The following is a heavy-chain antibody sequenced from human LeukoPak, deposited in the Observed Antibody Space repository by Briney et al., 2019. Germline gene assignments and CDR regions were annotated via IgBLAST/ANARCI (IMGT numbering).Heavy chain of an antibody. Sequence: SETLSLTCTVSGGSISSSSYYWGWIRQPPGKGLEWIGSIYYSGSTYYNPSLKSRVTISVDTSKNQFSLKLSSVTAADTAVYYCARHEPYCTNGVCYSYYFDYWGQGTLVTVSS. V-gene: IGHV4-39*01. CDR3: ARHEPYCTNGVCYSYYFDY. D-gene: IGHD2-8*01. J-gene: IGHJ4*02. CDR2: IYYSGST. CDR1: GGSISSSSYY.